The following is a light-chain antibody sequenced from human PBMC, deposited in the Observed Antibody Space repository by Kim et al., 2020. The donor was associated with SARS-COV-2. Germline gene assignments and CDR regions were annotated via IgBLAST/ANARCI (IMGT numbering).Light chain of an antibody. CDR1: HVINKS. J-gene: IGKJ4*01. Sequence: DIQMTQSPSSLSAFVGDRVTMTCRASHVINKSLAWYQQKPGKAPNLLLYFASKLESGVPSRFSGSGSGTEFTLTISDLQPEDFATYYCQQYSVTPLTFGGGTKLEIK. CDR2: FAS. CDR3: QQYSVTPLT. V-gene: IGKV1-NL1*01.